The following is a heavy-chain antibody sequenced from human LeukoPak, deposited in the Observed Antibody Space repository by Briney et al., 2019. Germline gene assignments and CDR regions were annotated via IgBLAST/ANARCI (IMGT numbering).Heavy chain of an antibody. CDR2: IYPGDSDT. J-gene: IGHJ3*02. CDR1: GYSFTSYW. CDR3: AGRKDIVVVPAAGAFDI. Sequence: GESLKISCKGSGYSFTSYWIGWVRQMPGKGLEWMGIIYPGDSDTRYSPSFQGQVTISADKSISTAYLQWSSLKASDTAMYYCAGRKDIVVVPAAGAFDIWGQGTMVTVSS. D-gene: IGHD2-2*01. V-gene: IGHV5-51*01.